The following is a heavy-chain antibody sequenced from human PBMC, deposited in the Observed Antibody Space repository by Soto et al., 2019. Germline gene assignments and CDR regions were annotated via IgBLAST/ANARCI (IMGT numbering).Heavy chain of an antibody. J-gene: IGHJ4*02. CDR3: ARARCSRGQCYYFDY. Sequence: EVQLVESGEGLVQPGGSLRLSCAASGFTFSSYNIHWIRQAPGKGLEFVSAISRSGDRTYYADSVKGRFTITRDNSKNTVWLQMGSLRAEDMAVYYCARARCSRGQCYYFDYWGRGAVVSVSS. CDR2: ISRSGDRT. CDR1: GFTFSSYN. V-gene: IGHV3-64*02. D-gene: IGHD2-2*01.